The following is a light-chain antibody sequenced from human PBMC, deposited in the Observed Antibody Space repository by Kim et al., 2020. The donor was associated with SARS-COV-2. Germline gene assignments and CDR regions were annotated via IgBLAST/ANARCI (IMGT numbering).Light chain of an antibody. V-gene: IGKV1-33*01. Sequence: ASVGDRVTITCQASQDIGNALSWYQQKQGKAPKLLIYDASNLETGVPSRFSGGGSGTDFTFTISRLQPEDIATYYCQQYDNLQITFGQGTRLEIK. CDR2: DAS. J-gene: IGKJ5*01. CDR1: QDIGNA. CDR3: QQYDNLQIT.